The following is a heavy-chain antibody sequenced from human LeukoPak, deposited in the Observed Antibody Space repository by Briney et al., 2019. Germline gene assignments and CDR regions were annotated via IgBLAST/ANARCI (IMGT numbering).Heavy chain of an antibody. CDR3: ARYRFVVGATDSFDI. D-gene: IGHD1-26*01. CDR2: ITSSSSYI. CDR1: GFTFSSYS. Sequence: GGSLRLSCAASGFTFSSYSMSWVRQAPGKGLEWVSSITSSSSYIYYADSVKGRFTISRDNAKNSLYLQMNSLRAEDTALYYCARYRFVVGATDSFDIWGQGTMVTVSS. V-gene: IGHV3-21*01. J-gene: IGHJ3*02.